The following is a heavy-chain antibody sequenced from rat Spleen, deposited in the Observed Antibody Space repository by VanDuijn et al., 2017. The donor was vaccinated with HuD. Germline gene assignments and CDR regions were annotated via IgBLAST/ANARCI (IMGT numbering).Heavy chain of an antibody. CDR2: INSAGST. Sequence: ELQLQESGPGPVKVSESLSLTCSVTGHSITSSYRWNWIRKFPGNKLEWMGFINSAGSTNYNPSLKSRIPISRDPSNNQFFLQVNLLSTEDTATYYCARSEGVYYYHPFADWDQGPLVTVSS. V-gene: IGHV3-3*01. CDR3: ARSEGVYYYHPFAD. J-gene: IGHJ3*01. D-gene: IGHD1-1*01. CDR1: GHSITSSYR.